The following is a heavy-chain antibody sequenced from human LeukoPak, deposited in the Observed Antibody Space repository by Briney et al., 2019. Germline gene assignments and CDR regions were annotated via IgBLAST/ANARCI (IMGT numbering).Heavy chain of an antibody. CDR3: ARLRVAARPFNWFDP. Sequence: ASETLSLTCAVYGGSFSGYYWSWIRQPPGKGLEWIGEINHSGSTNYNPSLKSRVTMSLDTSKNQFSLKLSSVTAADTAVYYCARLRVAARPFNWFDPWGQGTLVTVSS. CDR1: GGSFSGYY. V-gene: IGHV4-34*01. CDR2: INHSGST. J-gene: IGHJ5*02. D-gene: IGHD6-6*01.